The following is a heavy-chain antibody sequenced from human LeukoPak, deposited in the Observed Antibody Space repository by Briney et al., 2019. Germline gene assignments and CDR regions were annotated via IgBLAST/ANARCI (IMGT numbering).Heavy chain of an antibody. CDR3: VRDRSGGMDV. Sequence: GGSLRLSCAASGFTSSIYWMSWVRQAPGKGLEWVANIKQDGSEKYYVDSVKGRFTISRDNAKNSLYLQMNSLRAEDTALYYCVRDRSGGMDVWGQGTTVTVSS. CDR2: IKQDGSEK. V-gene: IGHV3-7*01. CDR1: GFTSSIYW. J-gene: IGHJ6*02.